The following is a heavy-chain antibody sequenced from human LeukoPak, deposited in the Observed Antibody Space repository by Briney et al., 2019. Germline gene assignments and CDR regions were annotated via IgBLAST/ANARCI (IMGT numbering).Heavy chain of an antibody. V-gene: IGHV4-34*01. J-gene: IGHJ6*03. D-gene: IGHD5-12*01. CDR1: GGSLSGYY. Sequence: SETLSLTCTVYGGSLSGYYWIWIRQPPGKGLEWIGEIDHSGSTNYNPSLKSRVTISIDTSKNQFSLKLASVTAADTAVYYCARVENSGRPYYMDVWGKGTTVTVSS. CDR3: ARVENSGRPYYMDV. CDR2: IDHSGST.